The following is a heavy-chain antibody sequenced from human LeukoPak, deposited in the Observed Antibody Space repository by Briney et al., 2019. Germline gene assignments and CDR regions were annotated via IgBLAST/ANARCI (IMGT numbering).Heavy chain of an antibody. D-gene: IGHD2-2*01. V-gene: IGHV3-11*01. CDR3: AREAVVVPAAMNYYYYYGMDV. J-gene: IGHJ6*02. CDR2: ISSSGSTI. CDR1: GFTFSDYY. Sequence: GGSLRLSRAASGFTFSDYYMSWIRQAPGKGLEWVSYISSSGSTIYYADSVKGRFTISRDNAKNSLYLQMNSLRAEDTAVYYCAREAVVVPAAMNYYYYYGMDVWGQGTTVTVSS.